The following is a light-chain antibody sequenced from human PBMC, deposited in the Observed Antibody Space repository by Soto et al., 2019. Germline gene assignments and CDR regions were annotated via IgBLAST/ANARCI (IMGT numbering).Light chain of an antibody. V-gene: IGKV1-5*01. CDR3: QQVNVYPST. CDR1: QSISSW. Sequence: DIQMTRCPPTLSESVVDRVTITCRASQSISSWLAWYQQKPGKAPKLLIYDASSLESGVPSRFSGSGSGTEFTLTISSLQPEDFATYYCQQVNVYPSTFGGGTKVDI. J-gene: IGKJ4*01. CDR2: DAS.